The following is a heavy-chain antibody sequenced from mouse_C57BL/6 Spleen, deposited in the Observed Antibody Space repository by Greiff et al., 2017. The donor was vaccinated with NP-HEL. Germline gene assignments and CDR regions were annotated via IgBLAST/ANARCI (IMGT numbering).Heavy chain of an antibody. D-gene: IGHD4-1*01. CDR3: LTGKGGFDY. V-gene: IGHV10-1*01. CDR1: GFSFNTYA. CDR2: IRSKSNNYAT. J-gene: IGHJ2*01. Sequence: GGGLVQPKGSLKLSCAASGFSFNTYAMNWVRQAPGKGLEWVARIRSKSNNYATYYADSVKDRFTISRDDSESMLYLQMNNLKTEDTAMYYCLTGKGGFDYWGQGTTLTVSS.